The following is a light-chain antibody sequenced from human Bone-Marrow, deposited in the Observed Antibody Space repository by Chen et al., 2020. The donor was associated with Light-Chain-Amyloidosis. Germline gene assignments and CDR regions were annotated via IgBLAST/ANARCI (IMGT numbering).Light chain of an antibody. CDR2: EDA. J-gene: IGLJ3*02. CDR3: QSYQGSSQGV. Sequence: FMLTQPHSLSESPGKTLIISCPRSRGSIATNYVPWYQQRPGSSPTTVIYEDAQRPSGVPDRFSGSIDRSSNSASLTISGLKTEDEADYDCQSYQGSSQGVFGGGTKLTVL. CDR1: RGSIATNY. V-gene: IGLV6-57*01.